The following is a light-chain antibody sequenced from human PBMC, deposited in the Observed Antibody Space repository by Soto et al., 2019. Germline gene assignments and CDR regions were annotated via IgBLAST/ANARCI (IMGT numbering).Light chain of an antibody. CDR1: QSVSSN. CDR2: DAS. V-gene: IGKV3-11*01. Sequence: EIVMTQSPPTLSVSPGERATLSCRASQSVSSNLAWYQQKPGQAPRLLIYDASNRATGIPARFSGTGSGTDFTLTINNLEPEDFAVYYCQVRTNWSIAFGRGTRLEIK. J-gene: IGKJ5*01. CDR3: QVRTNWSIA.